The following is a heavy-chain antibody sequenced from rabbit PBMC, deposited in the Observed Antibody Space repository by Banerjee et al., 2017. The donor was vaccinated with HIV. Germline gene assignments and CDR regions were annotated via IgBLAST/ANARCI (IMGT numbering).Heavy chain of an antibody. CDR1: GFSFSSGYD. Sequence: QQLVESGGGLVKPGASLTLTCKASGFSFSSGYDMCWVRQAPGKGLEWIVCIDAGSSGNTYYASWAKGRFTISKTSSTTVTLQMTSLTAADTATYFCARDLAGVIGWNFGLWGPGTLVTVS. D-gene: IGHD4-1*01. V-gene: IGHV1S40*01. CDR2: IDAGSSGNT. CDR3: ARDLAGVIGWNFGL. J-gene: IGHJ6*01.